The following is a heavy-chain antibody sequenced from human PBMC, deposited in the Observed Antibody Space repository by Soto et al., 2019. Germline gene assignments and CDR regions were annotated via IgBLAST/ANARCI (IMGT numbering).Heavy chain of an antibody. CDR2: ISSSSSYI. J-gene: IGHJ4*02. CDR3: AREPEGIYDSSGYYEYYFDY. Sequence: GGSLRLSCAASGFTFSSYSMNWVRQAPGKGLEWVSSISSSSSYIYYADSVKGRFTISRDNAKNSLYLQMNSLRAEDTAVYYCAREPEGIYDSSGYYEYYFDYWGQGTLVTVSS. CDR1: GFTFSSYS. V-gene: IGHV3-21*01. D-gene: IGHD3-22*01.